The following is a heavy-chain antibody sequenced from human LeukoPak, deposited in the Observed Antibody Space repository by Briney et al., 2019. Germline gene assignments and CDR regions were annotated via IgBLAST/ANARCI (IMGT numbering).Heavy chain of an antibody. D-gene: IGHD6-13*01. CDR1: GYTFTSYY. V-gene: IGHV1-46*01. Sequence: ASVKVSCTASGYTFTSYYMHWVRQAPGQGLEWMGIINPSGGSTSYAQKFQGRVTMTRDTSTSTVYMELSSLRSEDTAVYYCARDYPYSSSWYSPPDYWGQGTLVTVSS. CDR3: ARDYPYSSSWYSPPDY. CDR2: INPSGGST. J-gene: IGHJ4*02.